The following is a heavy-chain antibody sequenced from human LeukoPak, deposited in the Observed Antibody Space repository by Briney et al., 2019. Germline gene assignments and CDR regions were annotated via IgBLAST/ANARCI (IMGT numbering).Heavy chain of an antibody. CDR2: TNHSGGT. CDR3: ASAMIGVPDDAFDI. Sequence: SETLSLTCAVYGGSFSGYYWSWIRQPPGKGLECIGETNHSGGTNYNPSLKSRVTISVDTSKNQFSLKLSSVTAADTAVYYCASAMIGVPDDAFDIWGQGTMVTVSS. CDR1: GGSFSGYY. V-gene: IGHV4-34*01. D-gene: IGHD3-22*01. J-gene: IGHJ3*02.